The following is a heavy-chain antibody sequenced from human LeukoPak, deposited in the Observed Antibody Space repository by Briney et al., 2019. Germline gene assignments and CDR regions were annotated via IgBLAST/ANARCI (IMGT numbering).Heavy chain of an antibody. V-gene: IGHV1-2*02. CDR3: ARDNSMHERGWWFDP. CDR1: GYTFTGYY. J-gene: IGHJ5*02. Sequence: ASVKVSCKASGYTFTGYYMHWVRQAPGQGLEWMGWMNPNSGGTNYAQKFQGRVTMTRDTSISTAYMELSRLRSDDTAVYYCARDNSMHERGWWFDPWGQGTLVTVSS. D-gene: IGHD4-23*01. CDR2: MNPNSGGT.